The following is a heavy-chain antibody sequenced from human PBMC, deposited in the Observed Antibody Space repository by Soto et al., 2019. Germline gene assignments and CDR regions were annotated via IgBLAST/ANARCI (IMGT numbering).Heavy chain of an antibody. D-gene: IGHD2-15*01. V-gene: IGHV1-69*01. CDR3: SVVMFREILIFESSGMHV. Sequence: QVQLVKSGAEVKKPGSSVKVSCKTSGGTFNNYAISWVRQAPGQGLEWMGGLIPNFDTPNYAQKVQDRLTIIADESTSTVSMELRSLRSDDTAVYYCSVVMFREILIFESSGMHVWGQGTTVTVSS. CDR1: GGTFNNYA. CDR2: LIPNFDTP. J-gene: IGHJ6*02.